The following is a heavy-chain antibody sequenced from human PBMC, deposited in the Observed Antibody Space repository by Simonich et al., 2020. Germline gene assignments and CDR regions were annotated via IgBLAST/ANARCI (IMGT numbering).Heavy chain of an antibody. CDR3: AHKVGYFEL. Sequence: QITLTESGPTLVQPPQTLTLTCTFSGFSLSTSGVGVGWIRQPPVKALVWLALIYWNDDKRYSPSLKSRLTITKDTSKNQVVLTMTNMDPVDTATYYCAHKVGYFELWGRGTLVTVSS. V-gene: IGHV2-5*01. CDR1: GFSLSTSGVG. J-gene: IGHJ2*01. CDR2: IYWNDDK.